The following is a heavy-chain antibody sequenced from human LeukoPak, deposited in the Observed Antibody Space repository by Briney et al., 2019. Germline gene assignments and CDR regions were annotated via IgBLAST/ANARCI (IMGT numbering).Heavy chain of an antibody. CDR1: GFTFNNPW. CDR3: TTEGGWSFYFDY. V-gene: IGHV3-15*01. CDR2: IKSKTDGGTP. J-gene: IGHJ4*02. Sequence: GGSLILSCAASGFTFNNPWMSWVRQAPGKGLEWVGRIKSKTDGGTPDYAAPVKGRFTISRDDSKNTLYLQMNSLKTEDTAVYYCTTEGGWSFYFDYWGQGTLVTVSS. D-gene: IGHD2-15*01.